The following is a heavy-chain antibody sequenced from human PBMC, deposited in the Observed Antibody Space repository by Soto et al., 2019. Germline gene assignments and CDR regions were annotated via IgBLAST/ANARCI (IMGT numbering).Heavy chain of an antibody. CDR1: DLPFGSYA. CDR3: AKDIGGYFDIMKGYPEGQYYYAMDV. D-gene: IGHD3-9*01. Sequence: EVQLLESGGGLVQPGGSLSLSCAASDLPFGSYAMSWVRQAPGKGLDCFPGISGSGRNTYYPDPVKGRFTISRDNGKNTLYLQMTSLRAEDTAVYYCAKDIGGYFDIMKGYPEGQYYYAMDVWGQGTTVTVSS. J-gene: IGHJ6*02. V-gene: IGHV3-23*01. CDR2: ISGSGRNT.